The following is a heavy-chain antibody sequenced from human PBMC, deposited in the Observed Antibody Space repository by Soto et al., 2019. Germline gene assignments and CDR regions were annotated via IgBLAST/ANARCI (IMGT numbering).Heavy chain of an antibody. CDR2: INPNSGGT. CDR3: ARDAAITVYCNGDSCYSDWFAP. Sequence: ASVKVSCKASGYTFTGYYMHWVRQAPGQGLEWMGWINPNSGGTNYAQKFQGWVTMTRDTSISTAYMELSRLRSDDTAVYYCARDAAITVYCNGDSCYSDWFAPWGQGTLVTVSS. J-gene: IGHJ5*02. D-gene: IGHD2-15*01. CDR1: GYTFTGYY. V-gene: IGHV1-2*04.